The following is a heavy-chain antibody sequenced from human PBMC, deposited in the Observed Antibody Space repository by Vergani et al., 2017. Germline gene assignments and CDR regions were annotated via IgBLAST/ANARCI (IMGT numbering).Heavy chain of an antibody. V-gene: IGHV3-49*04. CDR1: GFTFGDYA. D-gene: IGHD2-2*01. J-gene: IGHJ6*03. CDR2: IRSKAYGGTT. Sequence: EVQLVESGGGLVQPGRSLRLSCTASGFTFGDYAMSWVRQAPGKGLEWVGFIRSKAYGGTTEYAASVKGRFTISRDDSKSIAYLQMNSLKTEDTAVYYCTRGSPAAIVAPDYYYYYMDVWGKGTTVTVSS. CDR3: TRGSPAAIVAPDYYYYYMDV.